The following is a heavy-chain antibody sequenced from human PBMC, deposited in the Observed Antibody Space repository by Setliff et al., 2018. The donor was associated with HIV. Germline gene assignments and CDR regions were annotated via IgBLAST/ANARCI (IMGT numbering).Heavy chain of an antibody. D-gene: IGHD3-10*01. Sequence: SVKVSCKASGGTFSNYAFSWVRQAPGQGLEWMGGIIPIFGSTKYAQKFQGRVTITADESTSTADMELSSLRSEDTAVYYCARDDHYYDSGSYYSDWYFDLWGRVTLITVSS. V-gene: IGHV1-69*13. J-gene: IGHJ2*01. CDR1: GGTFSNYA. CDR2: IIPIFGST. CDR3: ARDDHYYDSGSYYSDWYFDL.